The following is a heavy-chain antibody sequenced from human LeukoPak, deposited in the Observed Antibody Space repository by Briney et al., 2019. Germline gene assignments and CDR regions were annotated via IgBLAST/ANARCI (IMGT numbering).Heavy chain of an antibody. D-gene: IGHD3-22*01. CDR2: IKRKTDGGTT. CDR3: TTATQFYYDSSGYYYFDY. Sequence: GGSLRLSCAASGFTFPNLWMTWVRQAPGKGLEWVGRIKRKTDGGTTDYAAPVKGRFTISRDDSKDTLYLQMNSLKTEDTAVYYCTTATQFYYDSSGYYYFDYWGQGTLVTVSS. V-gene: IGHV3-15*01. CDR1: GFTFPNLW. J-gene: IGHJ4*02.